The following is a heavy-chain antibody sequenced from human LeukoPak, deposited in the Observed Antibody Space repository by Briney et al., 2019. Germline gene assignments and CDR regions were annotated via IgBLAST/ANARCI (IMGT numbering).Heavy chain of an antibody. J-gene: IGHJ4*02. D-gene: IGHD6-19*01. CDR3: ATKQWLAPPPDS. CDR2: INTDGTVT. V-gene: IGHV3-74*01. CDR1: GFTFSKYW. Sequence: GGSLRLSCAASGFTFSKYWMLWVRQAPGKGLESVSRINTDGTVTTYADSVKGRFTVSRDNDDNTMLLQMNSVREEDTAVYYCATKQWLAPPPDSWGQGTPVTVSS.